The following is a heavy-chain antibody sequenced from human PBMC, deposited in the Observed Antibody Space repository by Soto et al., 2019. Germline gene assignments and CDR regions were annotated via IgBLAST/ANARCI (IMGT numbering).Heavy chain of an antibody. CDR3: AKDSERVDGFYFDY. Sequence: EVQLSESGGGLVQPGGSLRLSCAASGFMFSNYGMSWVRQAPGKGLEWVSGISGSGGTTYYADSVKGRFTISRDNSKNTLYLQMNSLRAEDTAVYYCAKDSERVDGFYFDYWGQGILVTVSS. CDR2: ISGSGGTT. D-gene: IGHD3-10*01. V-gene: IGHV3-23*01. CDR1: GFMFSNYG. J-gene: IGHJ4*02.